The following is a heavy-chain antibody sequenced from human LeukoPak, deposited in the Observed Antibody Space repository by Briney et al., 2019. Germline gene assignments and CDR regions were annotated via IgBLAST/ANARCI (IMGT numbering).Heavy chain of an antibody. CDR1: GGSISSGSYY. V-gene: IGHV4-61*02. CDR2: IYTSGST. Sequence: PSETLSLTCTVSGGSISSGSYYWSWIRQPAGKGLEWIGRIYTSGSTNYNPSLKSRVTISVDTSKNQFPLKLSSVTAADTAVYYCARDQTYSGSGIYTYFDYWGQGILVTVSS. CDR3: ARDQTYSGSGIYTYFDY. D-gene: IGHD3-10*01. J-gene: IGHJ4*02.